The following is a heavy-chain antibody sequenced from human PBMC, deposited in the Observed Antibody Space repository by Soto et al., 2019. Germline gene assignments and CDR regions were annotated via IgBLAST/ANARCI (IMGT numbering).Heavy chain of an antibody. CDR1: THSFTSHT. CDR3: ARDRPEYYYGMDV. J-gene: IGHJ6*02. CDR2: INAGNGNT. V-gene: IGHV1-3*01. Sequence: ASVQVCCESSTHSFTSHTIHWVGQAPGQRLEWMGWINAGNGNTKYPQKFQGRVTITRDTSASTAYMELSSLRSEDTAVYYIARDRPEYYYGMDVWGQGTTVTVSS.